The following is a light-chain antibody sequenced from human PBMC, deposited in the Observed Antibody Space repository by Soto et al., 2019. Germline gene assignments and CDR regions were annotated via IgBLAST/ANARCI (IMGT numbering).Light chain of an antibody. CDR3: QSYDSSLSAWDV. J-gene: IGLJ1*01. Sequence: QSVLTQPPSVSRAPGQRVTISCTGSSSNIGAGYDVHWYQQLPGTAPKLLIYGNSNRPSGVPDRFSGSKSGTSASLAITGLQAEDEADYYCQSYDSSLSAWDVFGTGTKLTVL. V-gene: IGLV1-40*01. CDR2: GNS. CDR1: SSNIGAGYD.